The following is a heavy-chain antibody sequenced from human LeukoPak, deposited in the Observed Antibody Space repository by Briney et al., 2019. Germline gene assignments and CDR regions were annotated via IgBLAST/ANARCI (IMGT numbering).Heavy chain of an antibody. CDR1: GFTVSSNY. V-gene: IGHV3-53*04. D-gene: IGHD5-18*01. CDR2: IYSGGRI. CDR3: ARVAPGYTYVYGAPCYFDN. J-gene: IGHJ4*02. Sequence: GGSLRLSCAASGFTVSSNYMSWVRQAPGKGLEWVSVIYSGGRIYYADSVKGRFTISRHDSKNTVYLQMNSLRPEDTALYYCARVAPGYTYVYGAPCYFDNWGQGTLVTVSS.